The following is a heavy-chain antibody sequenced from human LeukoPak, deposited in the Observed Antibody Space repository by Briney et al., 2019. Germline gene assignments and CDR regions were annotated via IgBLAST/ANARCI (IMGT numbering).Heavy chain of an antibody. CDR2: IIPILDIA. Sequence: EASVKVSCKASGGTFSSYAIGWVRQAPGHGLEWMGRIIPILDIADYAQKFQGRVSISADTSTGTAYMYLSSLQSGDTAVYYCATDGVVGATTVWGYWGQGTLVTVSS. CDR3: ATDGVVGATTVWGY. CDR1: GGTFSSYA. J-gene: IGHJ4*02. V-gene: IGHV1-69*04. D-gene: IGHD1-26*01.